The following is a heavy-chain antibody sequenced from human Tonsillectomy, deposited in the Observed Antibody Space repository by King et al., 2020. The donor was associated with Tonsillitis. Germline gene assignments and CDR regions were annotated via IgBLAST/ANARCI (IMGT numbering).Heavy chain of an antibody. CDR2: IYHSGST. D-gene: IGHD3-22*01. V-gene: IGHV4-30-2*01. CDR3: ARGYYDSSGYYDPGAFDI. J-gene: IGHJ3*02. CDR1: GGSISSGGYS. Sequence: QLQESGSGLVKPSQTLSLTCAVSGGSISSGGYSWSWIRQPPGKGLEWIGYIYHSGSTYYNPSLKNRVTISIDRSKNQFSLKLSSVTAADTAVYYCARGYYDSSGYYDPGAFDIWGQVTMVTVSS.